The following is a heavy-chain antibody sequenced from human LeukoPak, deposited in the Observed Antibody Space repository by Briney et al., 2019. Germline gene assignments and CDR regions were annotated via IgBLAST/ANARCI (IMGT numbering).Heavy chain of an antibody. D-gene: IGHD6-19*01. CDR1: GFTFSSYA. CDR3: ATTITVAGSY. V-gene: IGHV3-74*01. CDR2: IKNDGSVT. J-gene: IGHJ4*02. Sequence: GGSLRLSCAASGFTFSSYAMSWVRQAPGKGLEWVSRIKNDGSVTDYAESVKGRFTISRDNAKDTLYLQMNSLRAEDTAVYYCATTITVAGSYWGQGTLVTVSS.